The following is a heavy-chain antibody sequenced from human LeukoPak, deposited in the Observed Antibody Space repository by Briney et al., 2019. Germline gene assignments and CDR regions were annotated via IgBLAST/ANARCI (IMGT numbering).Heavy chain of an antibody. D-gene: IGHD2-2*01. CDR3: AKDRCTTSCYSLVSAFDI. CDR1: GFTVSDYS. CDR2: ISGSGSYT. Sequence: GGSLRLSCAASGFTVSDYSMSWVRQAPGKGLEWVSAISGSGSYTDYADSVKGRFTISKDNSKNTLYLQLSSLRVEDTAIYYCAKDRCTTSCYSLVSAFDIWGQGTMVTVSS. V-gene: IGHV3-23*01. J-gene: IGHJ3*02.